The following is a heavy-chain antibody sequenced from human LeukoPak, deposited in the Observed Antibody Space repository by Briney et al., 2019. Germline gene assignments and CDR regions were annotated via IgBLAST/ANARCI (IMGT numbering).Heavy chain of an antibody. J-gene: IGHJ2*01. CDR1: GFTFSSYW. CDR3: ASLMVPGYFYWYFDL. V-gene: IGHV3-7*01. D-gene: IGHD3-9*01. CDR2: IKQDGSEK. Sequence: GGSLRLSCAASGFTFSSYWMSWVRQAPGKGLEWVANIKQDGSEKYYVDSVKGRFTISRDNAKNSLYLQMNSLRAEDTAVYYCASLMVPGYFYWYFDLWGSGTLVTVSS.